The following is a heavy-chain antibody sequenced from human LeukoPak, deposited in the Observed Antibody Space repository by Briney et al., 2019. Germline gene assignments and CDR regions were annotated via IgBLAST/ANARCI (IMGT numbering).Heavy chain of an antibody. CDR2: INHSGST. CDR3: ASAVRWLKS. CDR1: GGSFSGYY. V-gene: IGHV4-34*01. J-gene: IGHJ4*02. Sequence: SETLSLTCAVYGGSFSGYYWSWIRQPPGKGLEWIGEINHSGSTNYNPSLKSRVTISVDTSKNQFSLKLSSVTAADTAVYYCASAVRWLKSWGQGTLVTASS. D-gene: IGHD5-24*01.